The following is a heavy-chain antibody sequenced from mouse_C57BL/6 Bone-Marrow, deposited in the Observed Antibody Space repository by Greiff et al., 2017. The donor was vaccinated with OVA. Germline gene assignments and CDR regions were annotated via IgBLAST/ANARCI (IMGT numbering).Heavy chain of an antibody. D-gene: IGHD4-1*01. CDR2: IYPRSGNT. J-gene: IGHJ2*01. V-gene: IGHV1-81*01. CDR1: GYTFTSYG. Sequence: VKVVESGAELARPGASVKLSCKASGYTFTSYGISWVKQRTGQGLEWIGEIYPRSGNTYYNEKFKGKATLTADKSSSTAYMELRSLTSEDSAVYFCARNWEGYYFDYWGQGTTLTVSS. CDR3: ARNWEGYYFDY.